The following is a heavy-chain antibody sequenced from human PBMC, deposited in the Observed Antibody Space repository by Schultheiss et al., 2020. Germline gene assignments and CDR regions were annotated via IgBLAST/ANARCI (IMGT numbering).Heavy chain of an antibody. CDR3: ARYFSGGSCWNY. Sequence: GGSLRLSCAASGFTFSNYWMSWVRQAPGKGLEWVANINQDGSEKYYMDSVKGRFTISRDNAKNSLYLQMNSLRVEDMAVYYCARYFSGGSCWNYWGQGTLVTVSS. J-gene: IGHJ4*02. D-gene: IGHD2-15*01. CDR2: INQDGSEK. V-gene: IGHV3-7*01. CDR1: GFTFSNYW.